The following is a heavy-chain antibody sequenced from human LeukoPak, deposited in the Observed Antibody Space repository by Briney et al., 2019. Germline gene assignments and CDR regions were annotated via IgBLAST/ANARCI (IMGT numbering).Heavy chain of an antibody. V-gene: IGHV3-30*04. J-gene: IGHJ4*02. Sequence: GGSLRLSCAASGFTFSSYAMHWVRQAPGKGLEWVAVISYDGSNKYYADSVKGRFTISRDNSKNTLYLQMNSLRAEDTAVYYCARDYTIFGVAAPDYWGQGTLVTVSS. D-gene: IGHD3-3*01. CDR3: ARDYTIFGVAAPDY. CDR1: GFTFSSYA. CDR2: ISYDGSNK.